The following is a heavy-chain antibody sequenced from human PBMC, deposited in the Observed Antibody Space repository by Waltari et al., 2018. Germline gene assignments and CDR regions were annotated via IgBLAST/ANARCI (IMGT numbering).Heavy chain of an antibody. V-gene: IGHV3-15*01. J-gene: IGHJ3*01. CDR3: LFVDTALIIPDVFDL. CDR2: IKSTVDGGTT. D-gene: IGHD5-18*01. Sequence: EVQLVESGGGWVKPGGSLRLSCSASGFPFSKAWLNWMRQAPGKGLEWVGRIKSTVDGGTTDYAAPVQGRFTISRDDSKNTLYLQMSSLRTEDTAVYYCLFVDTALIIPDVFDLWGQGTLVTVSS. CDR1: GFPFSKAW.